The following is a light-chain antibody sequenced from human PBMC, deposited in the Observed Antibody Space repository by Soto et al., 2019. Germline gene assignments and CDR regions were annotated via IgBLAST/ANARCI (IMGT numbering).Light chain of an antibody. V-gene: IGKV2-30*01. CDR1: QSLVYSDGNTY. J-gene: IGKJ5*01. Sequence: DVVMTQSPLSLPVTLGQPASISCRSSQSLVYSDGNTYLIWLQQRPGQAPRRLIYKVSNRDSGVPDRFSGRGSGTDFTLKISRVEAEDFGVYYCMEGTHWPFTFGQGTRLEIK. CDR3: MEGTHWPFT. CDR2: KVS.